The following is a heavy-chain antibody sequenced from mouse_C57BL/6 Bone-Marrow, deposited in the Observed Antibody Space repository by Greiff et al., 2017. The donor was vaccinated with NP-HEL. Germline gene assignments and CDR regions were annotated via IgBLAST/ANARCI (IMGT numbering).Heavy chain of an antibody. V-gene: IGHV1-81*01. Sequence: VQLQQSGAELARPGASVKLSCKASGYTFTSYGISWVKQRTGQGLEWIGEIYPRSGNTYYNEKFKGKATLTADKSSSTAYMELRSLTSEDSAVYFCASGSYYDYGGDYFDYWGQGTTLTVSS. CDR2: IYPRSGNT. D-gene: IGHD2-4*01. CDR3: ASGSYYDYGGDYFDY. J-gene: IGHJ2*01. CDR1: GYTFTSYG.